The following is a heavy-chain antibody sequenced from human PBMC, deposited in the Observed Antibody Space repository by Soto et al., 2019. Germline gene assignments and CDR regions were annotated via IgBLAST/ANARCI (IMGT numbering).Heavy chain of an antibody. Sequence: GEALNISCQVSGYTFSDYRISWVRQMPGKGLEWLGTIDSSDSYITYSPSFQGHVTISADKSISTAFLRWTSLKSSDSAMYDCATRAVTFGSIDAFDRRGQRKLVSV. V-gene: IGHV5-10-1*01. CDR1: GYTFSDYR. D-gene: IGHD3-3*02. J-gene: IGHJ3*01. CDR2: IDSSDSYI. CDR3: ATRAVTFGSIDAFDR.